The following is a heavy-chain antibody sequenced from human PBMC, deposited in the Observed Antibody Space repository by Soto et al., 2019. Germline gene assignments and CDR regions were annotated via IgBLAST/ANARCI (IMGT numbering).Heavy chain of an antibody. Sequence: SGPTLVNPTQTPTLTCSFSGFSLSTSGVGVGWIRQPPGKALEWLALIYWDADKRYSPPLKSRLTITKDTSKNQVVLTMTNMDPVDTATYYCAQTWSDYPFDCWGQGTLVTVSS. V-gene: IGHV2-5*02. D-gene: IGHD3-3*01. CDR2: IYWDADK. CDR1: GFSLSTSGVG. J-gene: IGHJ4*02. CDR3: AQTWSDYPFDC.